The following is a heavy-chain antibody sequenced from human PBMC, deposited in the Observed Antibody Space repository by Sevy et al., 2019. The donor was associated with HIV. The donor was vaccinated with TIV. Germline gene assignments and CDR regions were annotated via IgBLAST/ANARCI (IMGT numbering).Heavy chain of an antibody. Sequence: GGSLRLSCAASGFTFSSYGMHWVRQAPGKGLEWVAVISYDGSNKYYADSVKGRFTISRDNSKNTLYLQMNSLGAEDTAVYYCAKDLGYCSGGSCPSGTTYYYYYYGMDVWGQGTTVTVSS. D-gene: IGHD2-15*01. CDR3: AKDLGYCSGGSCPSGTTYYYYYYGMDV. CDR2: ISYDGSNK. V-gene: IGHV3-30*18. CDR1: GFTFSSYG. J-gene: IGHJ6*02.